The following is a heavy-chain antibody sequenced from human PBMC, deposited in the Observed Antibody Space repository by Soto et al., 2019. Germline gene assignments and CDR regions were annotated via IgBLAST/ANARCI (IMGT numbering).Heavy chain of an antibody. CDR1: GGSFSGYY. CDR2: INHSGST. Sequence: QVQLQQWGAGLLKPSETLALTCAVYGGSFSGYYWSWIRQPPRKGLEWIGEINHSGSTNDNPSLKSRVTISVDTSKNQFSLKLNSVTAADTAVYYCARGSRRGIDYWVQGTLVTVSS. V-gene: IGHV4-34*01. D-gene: IGHD3-16*01. J-gene: IGHJ4*02. CDR3: ARGSRRGIDY.